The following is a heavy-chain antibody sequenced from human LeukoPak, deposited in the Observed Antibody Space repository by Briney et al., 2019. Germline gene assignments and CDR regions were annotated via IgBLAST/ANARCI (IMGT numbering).Heavy chain of an antibody. V-gene: IGHV4-59*01. CDR2: IYYSGST. J-gene: IGHJ4*02. D-gene: IGHD4-17*01. CDR3: AGKPYGPRSFDY. CDR1: GGSISSYH. Sequence: PSETLSLTCTVSGGSISSYHWTWNRQPPGKGLEWIGYIYYSGSTNYNPSLKSRVTISVDTSKNQFSLKLSSVTAADTAVYYCAGKPYGPRSFDYWGQGTLVTVSS.